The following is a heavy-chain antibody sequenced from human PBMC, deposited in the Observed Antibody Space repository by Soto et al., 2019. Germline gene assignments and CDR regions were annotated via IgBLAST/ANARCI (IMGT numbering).Heavy chain of an antibody. J-gene: IGHJ4*02. CDR2: ISYDGSNK. D-gene: IGHD5-18*01. CDR3: ARQVVDTAIDY. Sequence: GGSLRLSCAASGFTFSSYGMHWVRQAPGKGLEWVAVISYDGSNKYYADSVKGRFTISRYNSKNTLYLKMKSVGDEDMDVYYCARQVVDTAIDYWGQGTLVTVSS. CDR1: GFTFSSYG. V-gene: IGHV3-30*03.